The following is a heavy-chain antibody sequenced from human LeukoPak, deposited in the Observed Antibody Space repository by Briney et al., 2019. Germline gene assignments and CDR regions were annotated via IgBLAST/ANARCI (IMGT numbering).Heavy chain of an antibody. V-gene: IGHV4-38-2*01. CDR3: ARHEVGMGAFLY. D-gene: IGHD2-21*01. CDR1: SYSISSAYY. CDR2: IYHSGST. Sequence: SETLSLTCAVSSYSISSAYYWGWIRQPPGKGLEWIGSIYHSGSTYYNPSLKSRVAISVDTSKNQFSLKLSSVTAADTAVYYCARHEVGMGAFLYWGQGTLVTVSS. J-gene: IGHJ4*02.